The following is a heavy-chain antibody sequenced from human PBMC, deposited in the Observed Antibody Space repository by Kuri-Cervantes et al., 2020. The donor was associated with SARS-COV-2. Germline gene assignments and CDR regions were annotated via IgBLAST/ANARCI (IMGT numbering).Heavy chain of an antibody. V-gene: IGHV4-39*07. CDR2: IYYSGST. J-gene: IGHJ6*02. CDR1: GFSLSTSGVG. Sequence: SGPTLVKPPQTLTLTCTFSGFSLSTSGVGVGWIRQPPGKGLEWIGNIYYSGSTYYNPSLKSRVTISVDTSKNQFSLKLSPVTAADTAVYYCARDTAAGDGGYYYYGMDVWGQGTTVTVSS. D-gene: IGHD6-13*01. CDR3: ARDTAAGDGGYYYYGMDV.